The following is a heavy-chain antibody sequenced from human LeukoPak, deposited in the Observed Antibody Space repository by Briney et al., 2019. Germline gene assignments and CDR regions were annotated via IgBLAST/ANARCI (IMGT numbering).Heavy chain of an antibody. CDR2: IYYSGST. Sequence: SQTLSLTCSVSGASISSGGYYWGWIRQLPGKGLEWIGYIYYSGSTYYNPSLKSRVTISVDTSKNQFSLKLSSVTAADTAVYYCARASRIIITFGGVAYFDYWGQGALVTVSS. CDR3: ARASRIIITFGGVAYFDY. CDR1: GASISSGGYY. V-gene: IGHV4-31*03. D-gene: IGHD3-16*01. J-gene: IGHJ4*02.